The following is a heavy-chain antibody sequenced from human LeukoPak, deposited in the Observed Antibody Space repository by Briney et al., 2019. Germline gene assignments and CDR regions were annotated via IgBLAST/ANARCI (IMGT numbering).Heavy chain of an antibody. V-gene: IGHV1-69*01. CDR2: IIPIFDTA. D-gene: IGHD3-9*01. CDR1: GGTFSSYS. CDR3: ARSKALRLDDIYY. Sequence: SVKVSCKASGGTFSSYSISWVRQAPGQGLEWMGGIIPIFDTANYAQKFQGRVTITADESTSTAYMELSSLRSEDTAVYYCARSKALRLDDIYYWGQGTLVTVSS. J-gene: IGHJ4*02.